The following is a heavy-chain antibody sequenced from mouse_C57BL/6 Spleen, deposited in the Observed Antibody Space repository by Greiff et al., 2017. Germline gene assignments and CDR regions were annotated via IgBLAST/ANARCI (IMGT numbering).Heavy chain of an antibody. CDR1: GYTFTDYE. CDR2: IDPETGGT. Sequence: QVQLQQSGAELVRPGASVTLSCKASGYTFTDYEMHWVKQTPVHGLEWIGAIDPETGGTAYNQKFKGKAILTADKSSSTAYMELRSLTSEDSAVYYGTRDDYDEGYWYFDVWGTGTTVTVSS. D-gene: IGHD2-4*01. V-gene: IGHV1-15*01. CDR3: TRDDYDEGYWYFDV. J-gene: IGHJ1*03.